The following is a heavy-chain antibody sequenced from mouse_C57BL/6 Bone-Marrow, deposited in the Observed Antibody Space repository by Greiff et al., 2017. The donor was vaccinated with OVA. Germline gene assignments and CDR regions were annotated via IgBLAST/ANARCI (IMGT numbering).Heavy chain of an antibody. CDR3: APYNYGSSPPWSFDV. CDR2: INPSNGGT. CDR1: GYPFTSYW. D-gene: IGHD1-1*01. V-gene: IGHV1-53*01. Sequence: QVQLQQPGTELVKPGASVKLSCKASGYPFTSYWMHWVKQRPGQGLERLCNINPSNGGTNYNEKFKSKATLTVDKSSSTSYMQLSSLTSEDSAVYYCAPYNYGSSPPWSFDVWGTGTTVTVSS. J-gene: IGHJ1*03.